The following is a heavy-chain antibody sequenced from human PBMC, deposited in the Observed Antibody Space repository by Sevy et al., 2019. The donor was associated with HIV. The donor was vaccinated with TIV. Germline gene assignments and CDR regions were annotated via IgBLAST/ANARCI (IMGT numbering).Heavy chain of an antibody. Sequence: GGSLRLSCAASGFTFDDYAMHWVRQAPGKGLEWVSLISWDGGSTYYADSVKGRFTISRDNSKNSLYLQMNSLRAEDTALYYCAKVLFRYYYGSGQGDGMDVWGQGNTVTVSS. V-gene: IGHV3-43D*04. J-gene: IGHJ6*02. D-gene: IGHD3-10*01. CDR3: AKVLFRYYYGSGQGDGMDV. CDR1: GFTFDDYA. CDR2: ISWDGGST.